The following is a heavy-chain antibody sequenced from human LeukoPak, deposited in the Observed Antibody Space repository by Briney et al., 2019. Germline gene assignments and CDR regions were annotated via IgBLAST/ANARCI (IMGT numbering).Heavy chain of an antibody. CDR1: GFTFSSYG. D-gene: IGHD6-19*01. CDR3: AGESAVAGFDY. J-gene: IGHJ4*02. Sequence: GGSLRLSCAASGFTFSSYGMHWVRQAPGKGLEWVAVISYDGSNKYYADSVKGRFTISRDNSKNTLYLQMNSLRAEDTAVYYCAGESAVAGFDYWGQGTLVTVSS. V-gene: IGHV3-30*03. CDR2: ISYDGSNK.